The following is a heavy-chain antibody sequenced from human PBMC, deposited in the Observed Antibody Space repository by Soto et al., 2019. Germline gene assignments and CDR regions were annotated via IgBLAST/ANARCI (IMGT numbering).Heavy chain of an antibody. Sequence: GGSLRLSCEASGFSFNSFFMHWARQGPGKGLEWVSRISNDGTGTTYADSVQGRFTVSRDNSKTTVYLQMNRLRPEDTAVYFCVRDQDSRGYSVFNLWGQGTQVTVSS. CDR1: GFSFNSFF. CDR3: VRDQDSRGYSVFNL. CDR2: ISNDGTGT. V-gene: IGHV3-74*01. J-gene: IGHJ5*02. D-gene: IGHD3-22*01.